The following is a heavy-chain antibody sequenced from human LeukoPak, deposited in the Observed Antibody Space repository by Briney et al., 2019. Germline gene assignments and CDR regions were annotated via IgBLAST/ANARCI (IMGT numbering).Heavy chain of an antibody. CDR1: GFTFSSYA. D-gene: IGHD6-13*01. V-gene: IGHV3-30-3*01. CDR3: ARGAYSSSWYGRYFQH. CDR2: ISYDGSNK. J-gene: IGHJ1*01. Sequence: PGGSLRLSCAASGFTFSSYAMHWVRQAPGKGLEWVAVISYDGSNKYCADSVKGRFTISRDNSKNTLYLQMNSLRAEDTAVYYCARGAYSSSWYGRYFQHWGQGTLVTVSS.